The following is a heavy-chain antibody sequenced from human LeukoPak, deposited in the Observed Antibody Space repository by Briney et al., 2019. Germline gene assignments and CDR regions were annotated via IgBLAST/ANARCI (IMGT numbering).Heavy chain of an antibody. D-gene: IGHD5-18*01. Sequence: GGSLRLSCAASGFTFSSYAMSWVRQAPGEGLEWVSAISGSGGSTYYADSVKGRITISRDNSKNTLYLQMNSLRAEDTAVYYCAKPRDRGYSYGSAFDIWGQGTMVTVSS. CDR2: ISGSGGST. CDR3: AKPRDRGYSYGSAFDI. V-gene: IGHV3-23*01. CDR1: GFTFSSYA. J-gene: IGHJ3*02.